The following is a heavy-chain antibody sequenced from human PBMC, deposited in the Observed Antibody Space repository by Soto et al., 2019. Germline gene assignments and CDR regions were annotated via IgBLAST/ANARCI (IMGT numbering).Heavy chain of an antibody. D-gene: IGHD2-8*01. V-gene: IGHV1-2*02. CDR1: GYTFSGFY. J-gene: IGHJ4*02. CDR2: IYPDSGGT. Sequence: GASVKVSFKTSGYTFSGFYIHWVRQAPGQGLESMGWIYPDSGGTDYAQKFQGRVTMTRDTSSSTAYMELSRLRSDDTAVYYCRVTGVSEVDYCGQGTLVTVSS. CDR3: RVTGVSEVDY.